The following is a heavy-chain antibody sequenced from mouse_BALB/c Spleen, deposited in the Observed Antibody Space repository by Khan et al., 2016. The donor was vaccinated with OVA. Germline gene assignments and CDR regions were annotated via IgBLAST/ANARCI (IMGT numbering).Heavy chain of an antibody. Sequence: VQLQQPGPELVKPGASVKMSCKASGYTFTSYVMHWVRQKPGQGLEWIGYIYPYNDDTKYNEKIKGKATLTSDKSSSTAYMELSSLTSEDSAVYDCARNYRYDVYFDYWGQGTTRTVSS. CDR3: ARNYRYDVYFDY. CDR2: IYPYNDDT. CDR1: GYTFTSYV. V-gene: IGHV1S136*01. J-gene: IGHJ2*01. D-gene: IGHD2-14*01.